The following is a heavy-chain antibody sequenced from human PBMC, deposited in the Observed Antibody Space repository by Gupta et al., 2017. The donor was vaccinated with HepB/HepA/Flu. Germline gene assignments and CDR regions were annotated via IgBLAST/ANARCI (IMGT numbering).Heavy chain of an antibody. CDR3: AKHEYCSRTSCYFDY. J-gene: IGHJ4*02. CDR1: GSTFTYT. V-gene: IGHV3-23*01. Sequence: EVQLLESGGGLVQPGGSLRLSCAASGSTFTYTMSWFRQAPGKGLEWVSTISDSGGSTYYADSVKGRFTISRDNSKNTLYLQMNSLRAEDTAVYYCAKHEYCSRTSCYFDYWGQGTQVTVSS. D-gene: IGHD2-2*01. CDR2: ISDSGGST.